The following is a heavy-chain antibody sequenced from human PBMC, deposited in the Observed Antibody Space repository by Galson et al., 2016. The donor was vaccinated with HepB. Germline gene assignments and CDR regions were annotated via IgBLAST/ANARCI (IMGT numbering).Heavy chain of an antibody. CDR3: VRAEATDAFDV. Sequence: SLRLSCAASGFTFSNYAMHWVRQAPGKGLEWLAVIAYEGINKYHAESVEGRFTVSRDNSKNTLYLQMNSLTTKDTAVYYCVRAEATDAFDVRGRGTVGTVSS. CDR2: IAYEGINK. J-gene: IGHJ3*01. V-gene: IGHV3-30-3*01. CDR1: GFTFSNYA.